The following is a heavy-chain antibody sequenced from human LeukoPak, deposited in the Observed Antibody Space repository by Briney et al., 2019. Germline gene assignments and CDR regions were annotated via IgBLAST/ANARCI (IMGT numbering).Heavy chain of an antibody. J-gene: IGHJ4*02. CDR3: ARGLVPAGY. V-gene: IGHV4-59*01. D-gene: IGHD3-10*01. Sequence: GSIXXYYXXWIRQPPGKGLEWIGYIYYSGSTNYNPSLKSRVTISVDTSKNQFSLKLSSVTAADTAVYYCARGLVPAGYWGQGTLVTVSS. CDR1: GSIXXYY. CDR2: IYYSGST.